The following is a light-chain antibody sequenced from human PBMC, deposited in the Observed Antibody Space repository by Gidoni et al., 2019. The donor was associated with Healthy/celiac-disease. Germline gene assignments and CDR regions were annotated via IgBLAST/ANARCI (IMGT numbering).Light chain of an antibody. CDR3: QQYNSYWLT. Sequence: DIQMTQSPSTLSASVGDRVTITCRASQSISSWLAWYQQKPGKAPKLLIYDASSLESGVPSRFSGSGSGTEFTLSISSLQPDDFATYYCQQYNSYWLTFGGGTKVEIK. CDR1: QSISSW. J-gene: IGKJ4*01. V-gene: IGKV1-5*01. CDR2: DAS.